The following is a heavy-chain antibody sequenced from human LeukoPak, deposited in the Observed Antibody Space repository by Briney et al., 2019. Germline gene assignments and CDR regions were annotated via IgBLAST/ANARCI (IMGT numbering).Heavy chain of an antibody. CDR1: GFTFSSYG. Sequence: GGSLRLSCAASGFTFSSYGMHWVRQAPGKGLEWVAFIRYDGSNKYYADSVKGRFTISRDNSKNTLYLQMNSLIAEDTAVYYCAKARGYSNYGYYFDYWGQGTLVTVSS. CDR3: AKARGYSNYGYYFDY. CDR2: IRYDGSNK. J-gene: IGHJ4*02. D-gene: IGHD4-11*01. V-gene: IGHV3-30*02.